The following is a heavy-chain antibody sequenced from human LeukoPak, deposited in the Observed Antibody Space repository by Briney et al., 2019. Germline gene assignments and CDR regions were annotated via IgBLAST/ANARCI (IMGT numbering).Heavy chain of an antibody. J-gene: IGHJ4*02. CDR3: AKDPSKGKSDY. CDR2: ISGSGGST. D-gene: IGHD4-11*01. V-gene: IGHV3-23*01. Sequence: PGGSLRLSCAAPGFTFSSYAVSWVRQAPGKGLGWVSAISGSGGSTYYADSVKGRFTISRDNSKNTLYLQMNSLRAEDTAVYYCAKDPSKGKSDYWGQGTLVTVSS. CDR1: GFTFSSYA.